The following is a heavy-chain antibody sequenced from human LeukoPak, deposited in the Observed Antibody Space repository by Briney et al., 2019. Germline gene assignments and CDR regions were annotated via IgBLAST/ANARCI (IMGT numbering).Heavy chain of an antibody. D-gene: IGHD3-16*01. CDR1: GYTFTSYG. CDR2: ISAYNGNT. Sequence: GASVKVSCKASGYTFTSYGISWVRQAPGQGLEWMGWISAYNGNTNYAQKLQGRVTMTTDTSTSTGYMELRSLRSDDTAVYYCASVGGSLDAFDIWGQGTMVTVSS. CDR3: ASVGGSLDAFDI. J-gene: IGHJ3*02. V-gene: IGHV1-18*01.